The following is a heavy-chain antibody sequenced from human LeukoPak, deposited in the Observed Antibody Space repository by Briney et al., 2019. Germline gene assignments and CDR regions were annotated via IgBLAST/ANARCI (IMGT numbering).Heavy chain of an antibody. CDR3: AKDPGIAVAGIGDY. D-gene: IGHD6-19*01. CDR2: ICGSGST. CDR1: GFTFSSYA. Sequence: PGGSLRLSCGASGFTFSSYAMNWVRQAPGKGLEWVSGICGSGSTYYANSVKGRFTISRDNSKNTLYLQMNSLRAEDTAVYYCAKDPGIAVAGIGDYWGQGTLVTVSS. V-gene: IGHV3-23*01. J-gene: IGHJ4*02.